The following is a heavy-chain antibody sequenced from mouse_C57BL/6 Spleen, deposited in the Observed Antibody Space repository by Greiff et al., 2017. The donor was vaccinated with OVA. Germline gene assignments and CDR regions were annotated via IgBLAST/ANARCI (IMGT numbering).Heavy chain of an antibody. CDR2: IDPETGGT. V-gene: IGHV1-15*01. J-gene: IGHJ3*01. CDR1: GYTFTDYE. CDR3: TREYYDYDWFAY. D-gene: IGHD2-4*01. Sequence: QVQLQQSGAELVRPGASVTLSCKASGYTFTDYEMHWVKQTPVHGLEWIGAIDPETGGTAYNQKFKGKAILTADKSSSTAYMELRSLTSEDSAVYYCTREYYDYDWFAYWGQGTLVTVSA.